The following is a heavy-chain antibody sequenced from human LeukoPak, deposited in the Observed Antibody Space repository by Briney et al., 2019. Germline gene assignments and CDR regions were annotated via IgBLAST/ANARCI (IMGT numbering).Heavy chain of an antibody. J-gene: IGHJ5*02. CDR2: IIPIFGTA. Sequence: ASVKVSCKASGGTFSSYAISWVRQAPGQGLEWMGGIIPIFGTANYAQKFQGRVTITADESTSTAYMELSSLRSEDTAVYYCARGAITMVRGTSDALENWFDPWGQGTLVTVSS. CDR1: GGTFSSYA. D-gene: IGHD3-10*01. CDR3: ARGAITMVRGTSDALENWFDP. V-gene: IGHV1-69*13.